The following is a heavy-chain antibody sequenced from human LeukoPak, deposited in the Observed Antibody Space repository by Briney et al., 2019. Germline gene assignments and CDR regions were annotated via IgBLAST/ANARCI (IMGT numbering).Heavy chain of an antibody. J-gene: IGHJ4*02. CDR1: GFTFSSYG. D-gene: IGHD4-17*01. CDR2: ISGSGGST. CDR3: AKDRNGDFAYYFDF. Sequence: GGSLRLSCAASGFTFSSYGMSWVRQAPGKWLEWVSGISGSGGSTFYADSVKGRFTISRDNSKNTLYLQMSSLRAEDTAVYYCAKDRNGDFAYYFDFWGQGTLVTVSS. V-gene: IGHV3-23*01.